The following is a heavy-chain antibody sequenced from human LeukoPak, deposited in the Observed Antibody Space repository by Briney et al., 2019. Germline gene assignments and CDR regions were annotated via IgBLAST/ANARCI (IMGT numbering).Heavy chain of an antibody. CDR3: ARVGGFGYCTSTSCPPEY. D-gene: IGHD2-2*01. V-gene: IGHV3-21*01. J-gene: IGHJ4*02. Sequence: GGSLRLSCAGFGFTFSDNYMNWVRQAPGKGLEWVSSISSSSNYIYYADSVKGRFTISRDNAKNSPYLQMNSLRAEDTAVYYCARVGGFGYCTSTSCPPEYWGQGTLVTVSS. CDR2: ISSSSNYI. CDR1: GFTFSDNY.